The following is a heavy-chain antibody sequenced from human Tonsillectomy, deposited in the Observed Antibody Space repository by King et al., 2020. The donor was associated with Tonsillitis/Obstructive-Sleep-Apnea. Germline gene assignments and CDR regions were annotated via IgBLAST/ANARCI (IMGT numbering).Heavy chain of an antibody. J-gene: IGHJ6*03. V-gene: IGHV3-72*01. Sequence: QLVQSGGGLVQPGGSLRLSCAASGFTFSDHYMDWVRQAPGKGLEWVGRTRNKAKSYTTEYAASGQGRFTIARDDSKNSLYLQMNGLKSEDTAVYYCAVSIAGRSGYYYMDVWGKGATVTVSS. CDR2: TRNKAKSYTT. CDR1: GFTFSDHY. CDR3: AVSIAGRSGYYYMDV. D-gene: IGHD6-6*01.